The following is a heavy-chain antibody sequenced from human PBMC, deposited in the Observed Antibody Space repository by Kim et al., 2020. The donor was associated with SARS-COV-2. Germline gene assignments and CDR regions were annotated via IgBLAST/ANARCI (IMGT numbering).Heavy chain of an antibody. Sequence: SETLSLTCAVYGGSFSGYYWSWIRQPPGKGLEWIGEINHSGSTNYNPSLKSRVTISVDTSKNQFSLKLSSVTAADTAVYYCARGLDTMVRGPGARWFDPWGQGTLVTVSS. CDR2: INHSGST. V-gene: IGHV4-34*01. J-gene: IGHJ5*02. CDR3: ARGLDTMVRGPGARWFDP. CDR1: GGSFSGYY. D-gene: IGHD3-10*01.